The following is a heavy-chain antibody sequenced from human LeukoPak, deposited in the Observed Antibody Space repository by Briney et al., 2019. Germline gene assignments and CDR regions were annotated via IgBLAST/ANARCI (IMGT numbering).Heavy chain of an antibody. D-gene: IGHD1-1*01. Sequence: SVKVSCKASGGTFSSYAISWVRQAPGQGLEWMGGVIPILGTANYAQKFQGRVTITADESTSTAYMELSSLRSEDTAVYYCARVPQGRQMERLGAFDIWGQGTMVPVSS. CDR1: GGTFSSYA. V-gene: IGHV1-69*01. J-gene: IGHJ3*02. CDR3: ARVPQGRQMERLGAFDI. CDR2: VIPILGTA.